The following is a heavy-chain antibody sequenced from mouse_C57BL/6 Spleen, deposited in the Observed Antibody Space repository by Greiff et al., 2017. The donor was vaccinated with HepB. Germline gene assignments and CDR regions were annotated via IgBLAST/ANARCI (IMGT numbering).Heavy chain of an antibody. CDR2: IDPNSGGT. D-gene: IGHD1-1*01. CDR3: ASYYYGSSSFAY. Sequence: QVQLKQPGAELVKPGASVKLSCKASGYTFTSYWMHWVKQRPGRGLEWIGRIDPNSGGTKYNEKFKSKATLTVDKPSSTAYMQLSSLTSEDSAVYYCASYYYGSSSFAYWGQGTLVTVSA. CDR1: GYTFTSYW. V-gene: IGHV1-72*01. J-gene: IGHJ3*01.